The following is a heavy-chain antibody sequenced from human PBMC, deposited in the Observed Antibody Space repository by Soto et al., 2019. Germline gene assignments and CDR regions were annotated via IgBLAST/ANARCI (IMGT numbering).Heavy chain of an antibody. CDR3: AKGVGGSSGWFY. D-gene: IGHD6-19*01. CDR2: ISYDGSNK. V-gene: IGHV3-30*18. CDR1: GFTFSSYG. Sequence: QVQLVESGGGVVQPGRSLRLSCVASGFTFSSYGMHWVRQAPGKGLEWVAVISYDGSNKYYADSVKGRFTISRDNSKNTLYLQMNSLRAEDTAVYYCAKGVGGSSGWFYWGQGTLVTVSS. J-gene: IGHJ4*02.